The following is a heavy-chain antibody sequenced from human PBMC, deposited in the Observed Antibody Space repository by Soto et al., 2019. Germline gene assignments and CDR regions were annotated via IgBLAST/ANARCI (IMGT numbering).Heavy chain of an antibody. D-gene: IGHD6-6*01. CDR3: AAALAGATTTTLRCQLDY. CDR2: IWYDGSDK. Sequence: PGGSRRLSCAASGFIFSNYGMHWVRQSPGKGLEWVAFIWYDGSDKYYADPVKGRFTISRDNSKNTLYLQMNSLRAEDTAVHYFAAALAGATTTTLRCQLDYWGQGTLVNVSS. J-gene: IGHJ4*02. CDR1: GFIFSNYG. V-gene: IGHV3-30*02.